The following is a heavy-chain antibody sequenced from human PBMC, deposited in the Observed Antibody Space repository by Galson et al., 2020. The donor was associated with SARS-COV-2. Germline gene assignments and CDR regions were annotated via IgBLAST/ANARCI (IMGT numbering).Heavy chain of an antibody. Sequence: GSLRLSCAASGFTFSSYWMHWVRQAPGKGLVWVSRIYSEGSSTSYADSVKGRFTISGDNAKNTLYLQMNSLRAEDTTVYYCARGDMGNDYFDYWGQGTLVTVSS. CDR1: GFTFSSYW. J-gene: IGHJ4*02. CDR3: ARGDMGNDYFDY. D-gene: IGHD7-27*01. CDR2: IYSEGSST. V-gene: IGHV3-74*01.